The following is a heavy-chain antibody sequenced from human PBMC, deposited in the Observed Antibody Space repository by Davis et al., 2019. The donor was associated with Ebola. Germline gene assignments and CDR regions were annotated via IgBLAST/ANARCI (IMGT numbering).Heavy chain of an antibody. V-gene: IGHV5-10-1*01. CDR3: ARLEGIAAEYYYYYYMDV. D-gene: IGHD6-13*01. J-gene: IGHJ6*03. CDR2: IDPSDSYT. CDR1: GYSFTSYW. Sequence: PGGSLRLSCKGSGYSFTSYWISWVRQMPGKGLEWMGRIDPSDSYTNYSPSFQGHVTTSADKSISTAYLQWSSLKASDTAMYYCARLEGIAAEYYYYYYMDVWGKGTTVTVSS.